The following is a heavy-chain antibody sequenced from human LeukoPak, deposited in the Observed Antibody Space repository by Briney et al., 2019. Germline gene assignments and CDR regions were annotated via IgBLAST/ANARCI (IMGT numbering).Heavy chain of an antibody. CDR2: IYHNGTP. V-gene: IGHV4-4*02. CDR3: ATAPILRGEGGEHYKYGMDV. CDR1: VGSINSGNW. Sequence: SETLSVTCAVPVGSINSGNWWSWVRQSPGKGLEWIGEIYHNGTPNYKPSLKSRVTISADTFKNHFSLKMTSLTAADTAVYYCATAPILRGEGGEHYKYGMDVWGQGTTVIVSS. J-gene: IGHJ6*02. D-gene: IGHD2-2*02.